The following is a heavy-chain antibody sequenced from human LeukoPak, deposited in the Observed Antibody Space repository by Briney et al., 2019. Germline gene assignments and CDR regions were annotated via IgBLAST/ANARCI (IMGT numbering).Heavy chain of an antibody. CDR1: GFTFSSYW. CDR3: ARSTNYYYYYMDV. D-gene: IGHD5-24*01. Sequence: PGGSLRLSCAASGFTFSSYWMSWVRQAPGKGLESVANIKQDGSEKYYVDSVKGRFTISRDNAKNSLYLQMNSLRAEDTDVYYCARSTNYYYYYMDVWGKGTTVTVFS. J-gene: IGHJ6*03. CDR2: IKQDGSEK. V-gene: IGHV3-7*01.